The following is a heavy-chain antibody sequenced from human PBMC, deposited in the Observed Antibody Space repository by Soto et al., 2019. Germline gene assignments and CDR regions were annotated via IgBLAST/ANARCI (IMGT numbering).Heavy chain of an antibody. CDR2: INEDGSQK. J-gene: IGHJ4*02. D-gene: IGHD5-18*01. CDR1: EFSFSSYW. CDR3: ARVGRYGWDFDH. V-gene: IGHV3-7*01. Sequence: GSLRLSCAASEFSFSSYWMTWVRQAPGKGLEWVALINEDGSQKYYVGSVKGRFIISRDNAKDSVYMQMDSLRAGDTAVYFCARVGRYGWDFDHWGQGTLVTVSS.